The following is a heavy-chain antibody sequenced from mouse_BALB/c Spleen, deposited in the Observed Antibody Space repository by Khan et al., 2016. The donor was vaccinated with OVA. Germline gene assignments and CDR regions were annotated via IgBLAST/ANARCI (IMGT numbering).Heavy chain of an antibody. V-gene: IGHV5-6-3*01. CDR3: ARMARTIN. CDR1: GFSFSSYG. J-gene: IGHJ2*01. Sequence: EVELVESGGGLVQPGGSLKLSCAASGFSFSSYGMSWVRQTPDKRLELVATINSNGGSNYYPDRVSGRFTISSDKAKNTLYLQMSSLKSLDTAMYYCARMARTINWGQGTTLTVSS. CDR2: INSNGGSN.